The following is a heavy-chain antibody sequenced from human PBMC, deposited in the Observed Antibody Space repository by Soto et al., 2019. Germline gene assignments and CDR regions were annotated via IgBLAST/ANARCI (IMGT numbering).Heavy chain of an antibody. CDR3: AKDQDPTIFGVVTGFDY. D-gene: IGHD3-3*01. Sequence: GGSLRLSRAASGFTFSSYGMHWVRQAPGKGLEWVAVISYDGSNKYYADSVKGRFTISRDNSKNTLYLQMNSLRAEDTAVYYCAKDQDPTIFGVVTGFDYWGQGTLVTVSS. CDR1: GFTFSSYG. J-gene: IGHJ4*02. CDR2: ISYDGSNK. V-gene: IGHV3-30*18.